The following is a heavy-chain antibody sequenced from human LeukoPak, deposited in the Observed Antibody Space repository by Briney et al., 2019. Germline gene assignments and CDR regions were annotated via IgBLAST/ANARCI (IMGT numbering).Heavy chain of an antibody. CDR2: ISAYNGNT. CDR1: GYTFTSYG. Sequence: ASVKVSCKASGYTFTSYGISWVRQAPGQGLEWMGWISAYNGNTNYAQKLQGRVTMTTDRSTSTAYMELRSLRSDDTAVYYCARDPNYYGSGSYYIDNWFDPWGQGTLVTVSS. J-gene: IGHJ5*02. CDR3: ARDPNYYGSGSYYIDNWFDP. V-gene: IGHV1-18*01. D-gene: IGHD3-10*01.